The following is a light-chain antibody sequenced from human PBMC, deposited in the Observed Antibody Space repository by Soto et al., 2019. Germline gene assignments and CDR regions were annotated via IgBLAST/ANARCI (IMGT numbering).Light chain of an antibody. V-gene: IGKV1-33*01. CDR3: QQHAELPLT. Sequence: DIQMTQSPSSLSASVGDRVIITCQASQDIGTYLAWYQQKSGKAPKLLIYDASYLATGVPSRFSARGSGTEFTFAISSLQPEDFATYYCQQHAELPLTFGRGTKIDIK. CDR2: DAS. J-gene: IGKJ4*01. CDR1: QDIGTY.